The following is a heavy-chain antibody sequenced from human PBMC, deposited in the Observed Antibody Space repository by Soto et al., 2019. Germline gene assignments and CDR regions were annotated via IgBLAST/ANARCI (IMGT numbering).Heavy chain of an antibody. CDR1: RGSFSYFH. D-gene: IGHD3-16*01. J-gene: IGHJ4*02. V-gene: IGHV4-34*01. Sequence: QVQLQQWGGGLLKPSETLSLTCGLHRGSFSYFHSSWIRQPPGKGLEWIGEIHSSGSTNYNPSLRSRVTMSIDTSAMQFSLTLYSVTAADTAVYYCARGGGNPASTNDFWGQGALVTVSS. CDR2: IHSSGST. CDR3: ARGGGNPASTNDF.